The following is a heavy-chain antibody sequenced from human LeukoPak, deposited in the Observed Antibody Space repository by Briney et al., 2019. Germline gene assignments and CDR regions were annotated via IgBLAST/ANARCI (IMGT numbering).Heavy chain of an antibody. CDR2: INPNSGGT. V-gene: IGHV1-2*02. J-gene: IGHJ3*02. CDR1: GYTFTGYY. D-gene: IGHD3-22*01. Sequence: ASVKVSCKASGYTFTGYYTHWVRQAPGQGLEWMGWINPNSGGTNYAQKFQGRVTMTRDTSISTAYMELSRLRSDDTAVYYCASPLTYYYDSSGYRDDAFDIWGQGTMVTVSS. CDR3: ASPLTYYYDSSGYRDDAFDI.